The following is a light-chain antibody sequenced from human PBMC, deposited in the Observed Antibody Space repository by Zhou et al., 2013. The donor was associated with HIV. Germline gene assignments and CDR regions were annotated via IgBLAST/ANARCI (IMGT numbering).Light chain of an antibody. CDR3: QQYDNWPPLT. Sequence: MTQSPGTLSVSPGERATLSCRASQDVNSAYLAWYQQKLGQAPRLLIYGASTRATGIPARFSGSGSGTEFTLTISSLQSEDFAVYYCQQYDNWPPLTFGGGTRVEIK. J-gene: IGKJ4*01. CDR1: QDVNSAY. V-gene: IGKV3-15*01. CDR2: GAS.